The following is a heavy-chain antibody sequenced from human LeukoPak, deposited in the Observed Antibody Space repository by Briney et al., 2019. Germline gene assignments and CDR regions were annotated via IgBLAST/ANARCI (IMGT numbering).Heavy chain of an antibody. V-gene: IGHV3-7*01. CDR2: IKEDGSET. CDR3: ARFPSYGSGYYYRYLDY. CDR1: GFAFLDYW. Sequence: GGSLRLSCAASGFAFLDYWMSWVRQAPGKGLECVAKIKEDGSETYYVYSVKGRFTVSRDNAQNSLFLQMNSLRAEDTAVYYCARFPSYGSGYYYRYLDYWGQGTLVTVSS. D-gene: IGHD3-10*01. J-gene: IGHJ4*02.